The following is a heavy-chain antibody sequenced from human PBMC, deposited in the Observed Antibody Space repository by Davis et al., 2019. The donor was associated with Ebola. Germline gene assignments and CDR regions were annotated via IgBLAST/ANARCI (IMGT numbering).Heavy chain of an antibody. CDR2: INHSGST. V-gene: IGHV4-34*01. CDR1: GGSFSGYY. D-gene: IGHD2/OR15-2a*01. CDR3: ARGNSDY. Sequence: PSETLSLTCAVYGGSFSGYYWSWIRQLPGKGLEWIGEINHSGSTNYNPSLKSRVTISVDTSKNQFSLKLSSVTAADTAVYYCARGNSDYWGQGTLVTVSS. J-gene: IGHJ4*02.